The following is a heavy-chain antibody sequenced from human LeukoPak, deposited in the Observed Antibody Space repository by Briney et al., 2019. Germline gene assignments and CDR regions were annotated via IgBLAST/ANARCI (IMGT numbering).Heavy chain of an antibody. J-gene: IGHJ3*02. D-gene: IGHD2-2*01. CDR1: GGSISSGSYY. CDR3: ARVGSTSGLAFDI. Sequence: SETLSLTCTVSGGSISSGSYYWSWIRRPAGKGLECIGRIYTSGSTNYNPSLKSRVTISVDTSKNQISLKLSSVTAADTAVYYCARVGSTSGLAFDIWGQGTMVTVSS. CDR2: IYTSGST. V-gene: IGHV4-61*02.